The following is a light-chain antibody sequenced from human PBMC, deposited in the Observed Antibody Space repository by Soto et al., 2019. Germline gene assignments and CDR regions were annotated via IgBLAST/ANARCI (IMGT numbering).Light chain of an antibody. CDR3: QQYNSYLWT. V-gene: IGKV1-5*01. Sequence: DIQMTQSPSTLSASVGDRVTITCRASQSISSWLAWYQQKPGKAPKLLIYDASSLESGVPSRFSGSGSGTEFPLPISSLQPDDFATYYCQQYNSYLWTFGQWTKVEIK. J-gene: IGKJ1*01. CDR1: QSISSW. CDR2: DAS.